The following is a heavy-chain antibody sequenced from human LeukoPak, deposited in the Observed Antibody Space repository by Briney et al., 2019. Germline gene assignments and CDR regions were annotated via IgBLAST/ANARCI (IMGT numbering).Heavy chain of an antibody. CDR3: ARGYYGDYLGGY. CDR2: INPNNGGT. V-gene: IGHV1-2*02. D-gene: IGHD4-17*01. J-gene: IGHJ4*02. CDR1: GYTLTGYY. Sequence: ASVKVSCKASGYTLTGYYMHWVRQAPGQGLEWMGWINPNNGGTNYAQNFQGRVTMTTDTSTSTAYMELRSLRSDDTAVYYCARGYYGDYLGGYWGQGTLVTVSS.